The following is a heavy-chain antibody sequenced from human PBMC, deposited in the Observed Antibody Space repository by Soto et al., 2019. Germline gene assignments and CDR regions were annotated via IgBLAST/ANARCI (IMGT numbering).Heavy chain of an antibody. Sequence: EVQLVESGGGLVQPGGSLRLSCAASGFTFSSYAMHWVRQAPGKGLEYVSAINSNGGITYYANSVKGRFTISRDNSKNTLYLQMGSLRAEDMAVYYSARDGLRQYALEIWGQGTMVTVSS. V-gene: IGHV3-64*01. J-gene: IGHJ3*02. CDR3: ARDGLRQYALEI. CDR1: GFTFSSYA. CDR2: INSNGGIT. D-gene: IGHD4-17*01.